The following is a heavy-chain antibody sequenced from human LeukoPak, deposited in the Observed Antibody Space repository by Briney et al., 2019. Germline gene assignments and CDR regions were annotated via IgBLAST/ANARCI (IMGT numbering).Heavy chain of an antibody. D-gene: IGHD2-2*01. V-gene: IGHV3-66*02. Sequence: GGSLRVSCAASGVTVSSNYMSWVRQAPGKGLEWGSVIYSGGSTYYADSVKGRFTISRDNSKNTLYLQMNSLRAEDTAVYYCARVLRYCSSTSCYGWFDPWGQGTLVTVSS. CDR1: GVTVSSNY. CDR3: ARVLRYCSSTSCYGWFDP. CDR2: IYSGGST. J-gene: IGHJ5*02.